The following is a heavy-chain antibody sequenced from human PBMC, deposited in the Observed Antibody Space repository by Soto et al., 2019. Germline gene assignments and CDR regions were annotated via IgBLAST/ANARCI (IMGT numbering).Heavy chain of an antibody. CDR3: VRTAREGAVAPHWFDR. CDR2: VYYTGST. CDR1: VASIRSTDYY. Sequence: KPSETLSLTCTVSVASIRSTDYYWSWILQAPGKGLEWIGYVYYTGSTYYNPSLMSRLTISVDTSKNQFSLKLTSVTAAETAVYYCVRTAREGAVAPHWFDRWGQGTQVTVSS. V-gene: IGHV4-30-4*01. D-gene: IGHD2-21*02. J-gene: IGHJ5*02.